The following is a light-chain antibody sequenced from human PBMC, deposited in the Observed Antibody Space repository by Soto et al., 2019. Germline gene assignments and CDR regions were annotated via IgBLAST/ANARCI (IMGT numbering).Light chain of an antibody. V-gene: IGKV3-20*01. CDR1: QVISTNY. CDR3: QQYGASSWA. CDR2: DAS. Sequence: VLTQSPGTLSLSPGERATLSCRASQVISTNYLAWYQQQKPGQAPRLLIYDASKRATGVPDGFSGSGSGPDFTLAFRGLKPEEFAWYACQQYGASSWAFGQGTKVQIK. J-gene: IGKJ1*01.